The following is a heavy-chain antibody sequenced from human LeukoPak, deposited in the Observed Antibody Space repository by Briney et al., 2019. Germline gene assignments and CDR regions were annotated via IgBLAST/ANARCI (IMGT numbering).Heavy chain of an antibody. D-gene: IGHD2-2*01. CDR3: ARGRRYCSSTSCYFWFDP. CDR1: GFTFSSYG. CDR2: IWYDGSNK. V-gene: IGHV3-33*01. J-gene: IGHJ5*02. Sequence: PGRSLRLSCAASGFTFSSYGMHWVRQAPGKGLEWVAVIWYDGSNKYYAGSVKGRLTISRDNSKNTLYLQMNSLRAEDTAVYYCARGRRYCSSTSCYFWFDPWGQGTLVTVSS.